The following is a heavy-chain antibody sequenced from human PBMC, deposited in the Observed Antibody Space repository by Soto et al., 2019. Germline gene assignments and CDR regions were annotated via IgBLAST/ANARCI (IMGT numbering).Heavy chain of an antibody. D-gene: IGHD5-12*01. J-gene: IGHJ4*02. CDR1: GGYISSSSYY. V-gene: IGHV4-39*01. CDR2: IYYSGST. CDR3: ARCRDGYNLFDY. Sequence: QLQLQESGPGLVKPSETLSLTCTVSGGYISSSSYYWGWIRQPPGKGLEWIGSIYYSGSTYYNPSLKSRVTISVDTSKNQFSLKLSSVTAADTAVYYCARCRDGYNLFDYWGQGTLVTVSS.